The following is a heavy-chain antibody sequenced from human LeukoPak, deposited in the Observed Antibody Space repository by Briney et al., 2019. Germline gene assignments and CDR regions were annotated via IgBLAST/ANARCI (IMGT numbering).Heavy chain of an antibody. J-gene: IGHJ4*02. Sequence: PSETLSLTCTVSGGSISSYYWSWIRQPPGKGLEWIGYIYYSGSTNYNPSLKSRVTISVDTPKNQFSLKLSSVTAADTAVYYCARVRYGDCFDYWGRGTLVTVSS. CDR2: IYYSGST. CDR3: ARVRYGDCFDY. CDR1: GGSISSYY. D-gene: IGHD4-17*01. V-gene: IGHV4-59*01.